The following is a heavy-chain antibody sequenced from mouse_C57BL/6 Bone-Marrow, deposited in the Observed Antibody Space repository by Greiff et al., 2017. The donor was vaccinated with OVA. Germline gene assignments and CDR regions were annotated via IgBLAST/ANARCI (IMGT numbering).Heavy chain of an antibody. Sequence: EVTVVESGGGLVKPGGSLKLSCAASGFTFSDYGMHWVRQAPEKGLEWVAYISSGSSTIYYADTVKGRFTISRDNAKNTLFLQMTSLRSEDTAMYYCARRNDYLAWFAYWGQGTLVTVSA. D-gene: IGHD2-4*01. CDR2: ISSGSSTI. J-gene: IGHJ3*01. CDR1: GFTFSDYG. V-gene: IGHV5-17*01. CDR3: ARRNDYLAWFAY.